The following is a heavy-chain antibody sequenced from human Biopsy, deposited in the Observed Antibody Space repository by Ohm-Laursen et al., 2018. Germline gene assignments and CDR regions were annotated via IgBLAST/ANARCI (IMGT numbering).Heavy chain of an antibody. CDR1: GFTFSTYW. D-gene: IGHD3-16*01. J-gene: IGHJ4*02. CDR3: ARDLGNLRGVMFYLDS. Sequence: SLRLSCAASGFTFSTYWMTWVRQAPGKGLEWVSYISSRGSIINYADSVKGRFTISRDNFKNTVYLEMNSLRPEDTAVYYCARDLGNLRGVMFYLDSWGQGTLVSVSS. V-gene: IGHV3-48*01. CDR2: ISSRGSII.